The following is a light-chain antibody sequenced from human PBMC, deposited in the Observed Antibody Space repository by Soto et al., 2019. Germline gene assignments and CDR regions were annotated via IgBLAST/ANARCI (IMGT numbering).Light chain of an antibody. V-gene: IGLV2-8*01. CDR2: EVS. CDR1: RSDVGGYNY. CDR3: SSYAGINTV. Sequence: QSVLTQPPSASGSPGQSVTISCTGTRSDVGGYNYVSWYQQHPGKAPKLIIYEVSKRPSGVPDRFSGSKSGNTASLTVSGLQAEDEADYYCSSYAGINTVFGGGTQLTVL. J-gene: IGLJ2*01.